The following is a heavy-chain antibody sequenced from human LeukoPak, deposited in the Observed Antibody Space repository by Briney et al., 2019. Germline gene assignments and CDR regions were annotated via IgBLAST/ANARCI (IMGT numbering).Heavy chain of an antibody. CDR2: INPNSGGT. V-gene: IGHV1-2*02. J-gene: IGHJ4*02. CDR3: ARSSVGYCSGGSCYGDY. Sequence: ASVKVSCKASGYTFSDYYIHWVRQAPGQGLEWMGWINPNSGGTNSAQKFQGRVTMTRDTSISTAYMELSRLRSDDTAVYYCARSSVGYCSGGSCYGDYWGQGTLVTVSS. CDR1: GYTFSDYY. D-gene: IGHD2-15*01.